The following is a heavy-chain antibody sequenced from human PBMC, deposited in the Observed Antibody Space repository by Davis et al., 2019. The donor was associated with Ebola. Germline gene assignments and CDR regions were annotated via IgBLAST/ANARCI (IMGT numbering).Heavy chain of an antibody. D-gene: IGHD1-26*01. CDR3: ARSTWAVRGKEFEL. V-gene: IGHV4-34*12. CDR1: GGSFRGYF. Sequence: PLETLSLTCGVYGGSFRGYFWSWVRQPPGKGLEWIGQILHSGSTNYNPSLKSRVTISLDTSNNQFSLNLNSVTAADTAVYYCARSTWAVRGKEFELWGQGTLVTVSS. J-gene: IGHJ1*01. CDR2: ILHSGST.